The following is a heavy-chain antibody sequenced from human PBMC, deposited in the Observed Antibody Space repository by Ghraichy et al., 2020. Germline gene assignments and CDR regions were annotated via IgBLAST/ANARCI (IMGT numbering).Heavy chain of an antibody. CDR1: GFTFSSYS. CDR2: ISSSSSTI. V-gene: IGHV3-48*02. Sequence: GGSLRLSCAASGFTFSSYSMNWVRQAPGKGLEWVSYISSSSSTIYYADSVKGRFTISRDNAKNSLYLQMNSLRDEDTAVYYCAGRRELRFLETPNAFDIWGQGTMVTVSS. J-gene: IGHJ3*02. D-gene: IGHD3-3*01. CDR3: AGRRELRFLETPNAFDI.